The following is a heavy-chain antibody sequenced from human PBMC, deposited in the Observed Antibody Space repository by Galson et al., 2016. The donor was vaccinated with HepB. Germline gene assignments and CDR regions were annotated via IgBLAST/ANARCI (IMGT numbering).Heavy chain of an antibody. J-gene: IGHJ3*02. Sequence: SLRLSCAVSGLTVSGDYMSWVRQAPGKGLEWVSVLYRDGSTYYADSVEGRFTISRDNSRNTLYLQMNSLRAEDTAIYYCARGRTTSCNSAFDIWGQGTMVTVSS. CDR2: LYRDGST. V-gene: IGHV3-53*01. D-gene: IGHD2-2*02. CDR3: ARGRTTSCNSAFDI. CDR1: GLTVSGDY.